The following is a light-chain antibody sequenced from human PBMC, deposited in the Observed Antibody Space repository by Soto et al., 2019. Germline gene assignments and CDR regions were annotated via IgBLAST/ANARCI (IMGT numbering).Light chain of an antibody. V-gene: IGLV2-8*01. CDR2: EVS. Sequence: QSLLTQPPSASVSPGQSVTISCTGTSSDVGGYNYVSWYQQHPGKAPKLMIYEVSKRPSGVPDRFSGSKSGNTASLTVSGLQAEDEADYYCSSYAGSNNEVFGTGTKVTXL. J-gene: IGLJ1*01. CDR3: SSYAGSNNEV. CDR1: SSDVGGYNY.